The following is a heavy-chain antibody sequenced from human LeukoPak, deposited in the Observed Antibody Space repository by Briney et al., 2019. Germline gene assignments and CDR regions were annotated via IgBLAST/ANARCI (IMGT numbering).Heavy chain of an antibody. CDR1: GGSFSGYY. CDR3: ARGRYYDFWSGYTRNWFDP. CDR2: INHSGST. D-gene: IGHD3-3*01. Sequence: SETLSLTCAVYGGSFSGYYWSWIRQPPGKGLEWIGEINHSGSTNYNPSLKSRVTISVDTSKNQFPLKLSSVTAADTAVYYCARGRYYDFWSGYTRNWFDPWGQGTLVTVSS. V-gene: IGHV4-34*01. J-gene: IGHJ5*02.